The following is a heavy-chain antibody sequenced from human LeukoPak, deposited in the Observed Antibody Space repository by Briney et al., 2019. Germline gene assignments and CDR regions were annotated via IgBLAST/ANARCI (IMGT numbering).Heavy chain of an antibody. D-gene: IGHD3-22*01. CDR3: AKDNRYDSSGYYYWYFDL. V-gene: IGHV3-9*03. J-gene: IGHJ2*01. CDR1: GFTFDDYA. CDR2: IRWNSGSI. Sequence: GGSLRLSCAASGFTFDDYAMHWVRQAPGKGLEWVSGIRWNSGSIGYADSVKGRFTISRDNAKNSLYLQMNSLRAEDMALYYCAKDNRYDSSGYYYWYFDLWGRGTLVTVSS.